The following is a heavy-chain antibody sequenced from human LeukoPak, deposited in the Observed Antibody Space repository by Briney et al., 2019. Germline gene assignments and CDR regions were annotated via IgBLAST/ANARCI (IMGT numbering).Heavy chain of an antibody. Sequence: PSETLSLTCAVYGWSFSGYYWSWIRQPPGKGLEWIGEINHSGSTNYNPSLKSRVTISVDTSKNQFSLKLSSVTAADTAVYYCAGWIEQLVQVWFDPWGQGTLVTVSS. V-gene: IGHV4-34*01. J-gene: IGHJ5*02. CDR2: INHSGST. D-gene: IGHD6-13*01. CDR1: GWSFSGYY. CDR3: AGWIEQLVQVWFDP.